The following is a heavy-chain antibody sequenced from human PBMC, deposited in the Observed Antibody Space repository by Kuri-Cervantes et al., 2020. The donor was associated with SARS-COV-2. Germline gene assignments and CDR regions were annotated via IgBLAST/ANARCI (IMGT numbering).Heavy chain of an antibody. Sequence: SETLSLTCTVSGGSISSSSYYWGWIRQPPGKGLEWIGSIYYSGSTYYNPSLKSRVTISVDTSKNQFSLKLSSVTAADTAVYYCARPRDSGGYEGWFDPWGQGTLVTSSS. J-gene: IGHJ5*02. CDR2: IYYSGST. CDR3: ARPRDSGGYEGWFDP. V-gene: IGHV4-39*01. CDR1: GGSISSSSYY. D-gene: IGHD3-22*01.